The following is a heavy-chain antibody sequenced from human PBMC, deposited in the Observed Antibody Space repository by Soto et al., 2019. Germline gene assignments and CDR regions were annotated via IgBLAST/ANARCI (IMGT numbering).Heavy chain of an antibody. V-gene: IGHV4-30-2*01. CDR2: IHHTGST. J-gene: IGHJ4*02. CDR1: GGSISSGGYS. Sequence: SETLSLTCAVSGGSISSGGYSWTWIRQPPGKGLEWIGYIHHTGSTNYNPSLKTRVNISLDRPNNQFSLNLTSANAADSAVYYCARGLWNDVFQYWGQGTLVNV. CDR3: ARGLWNDVFQY. D-gene: IGHD1-1*01.